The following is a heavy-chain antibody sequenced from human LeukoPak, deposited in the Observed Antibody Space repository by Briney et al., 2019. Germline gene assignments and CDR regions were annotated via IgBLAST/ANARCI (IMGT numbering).Heavy chain of an antibody. CDR2: IYYSGST. D-gene: IGHD5-18*01. V-gene: IGHV4-39*01. J-gene: IGHJ4*02. CDR1: GGSISSSSYY. Sequence: SETLSLTCTVSGGSISSSSYYWGWIRQPPGKRLEWIGSIYYSGSTYYNPSLKSRVTISVDTSKNQFSLKLRSVTAADTAVYYCASRGYSYGHENDYWGQGTLVTVSS. CDR3: ASRGYSYGHENDY.